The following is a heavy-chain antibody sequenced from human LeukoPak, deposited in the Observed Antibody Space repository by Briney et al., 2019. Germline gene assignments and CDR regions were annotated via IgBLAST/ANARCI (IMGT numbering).Heavy chain of an antibody. CDR3: ARVAASDGDGYNLLFDY. V-gene: IGHV4-4*07. J-gene: IGHJ4*02. D-gene: IGHD5-12*01. Sequence: SETLSLTCTVSGGSISSYYWSWIRQPAGKGLEWIGRIYTSGSTNYNPSLKSRVTMSVDTSKNQFSLKLSSVTAADTAVYYCARVAASDGDGYNLLFDYWGRGTLVTVSS. CDR2: IYTSGST. CDR1: GGSISSYY.